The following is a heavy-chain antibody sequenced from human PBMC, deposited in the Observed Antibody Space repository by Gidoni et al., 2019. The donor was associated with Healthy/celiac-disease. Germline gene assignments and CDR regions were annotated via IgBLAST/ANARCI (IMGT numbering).Heavy chain of an antibody. J-gene: IGHJ5*02. CDR2: ISSRSSYI. V-gene: IGHV3-21*01. D-gene: IGHD4-4*01. CDR3: ARDRGSNYVDWFDP. CDR1: GFTFSSYS. Sequence: EVQLVESGVGLVKPGGSLRLSCAASGFTFSSYSMNWVRQAPGKGLEWVSSISSRSSYIDYADSVKCRFTISRDNAKNSLYLQMNSLRAEDTAVYYCARDRGSNYVDWFDPWGQGTLVTVSS.